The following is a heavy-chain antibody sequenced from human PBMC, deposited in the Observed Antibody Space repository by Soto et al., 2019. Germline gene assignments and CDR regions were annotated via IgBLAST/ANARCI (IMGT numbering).Heavy chain of an antibody. D-gene: IGHD6-19*01. V-gene: IGHV1-18*01. J-gene: IGHJ5*02. CDR3: ARVFGRAVAGTFEDWFDP. CDR1: GYTFTSYG. CDR2: ISAYNGNT. Sequence: GASVKVSCKASGYTFTSYGISWVRQAPGQGLGWMGWISAYNGNTNYAQKLQGRVTMTTDTSTSTAYMELRSLRSDDTAVYYCARVFGRAVAGTFEDWFDPWGQGTLVTVSS.